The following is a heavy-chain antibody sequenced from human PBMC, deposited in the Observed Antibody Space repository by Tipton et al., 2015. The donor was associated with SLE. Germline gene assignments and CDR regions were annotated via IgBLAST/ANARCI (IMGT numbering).Heavy chain of an antibody. V-gene: IGHV4-38-2*02. CDR3: ARDSSSSPFDY. Sequence: TLSLTCAVPGYSISSGYYWGWIRQPPGKGLEWIGSIYHSGSTYYNPSLKSRVTISVDTSKNQFSLKLSSVTAADTAVYYCARDSSSSPFDYWGQGTLVTVSS. CDR1: GYSISSGYY. CDR2: IYHSGST. J-gene: IGHJ4*02. D-gene: IGHD6-6*01.